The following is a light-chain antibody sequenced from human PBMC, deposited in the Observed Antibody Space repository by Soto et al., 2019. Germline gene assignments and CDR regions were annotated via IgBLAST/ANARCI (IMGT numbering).Light chain of an antibody. Sequence: EIVLTQSPGTLSLSPGERATLSCRASQSITSNYLAWYQQKPGQAPRLLIYDGSNRATGIPARFSGSGSGTDFTLTISSLEPEDFAVYYCQQRSNWPRTFGQGTRWIS. V-gene: IGKV3-11*01. J-gene: IGKJ1*01. CDR2: DGS. CDR1: QSITSNY. CDR3: QQRSNWPRT.